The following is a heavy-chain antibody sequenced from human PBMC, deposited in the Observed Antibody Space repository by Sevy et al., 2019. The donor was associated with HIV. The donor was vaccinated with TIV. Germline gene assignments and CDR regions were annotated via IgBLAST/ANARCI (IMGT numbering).Heavy chain of an antibody. V-gene: IGHV3-23*01. CDR2: INGRGGST. D-gene: IGHD2-15*01. CDR3: ARPSPRIGAGGSAFYDN. CDR1: GYSFSSYA. Sequence: GGSLRLSCVVSGYSFSSYAISWVRQAPGKGLEWVSTINGRGGSTYYADSVKGRFTISRDNPKNPLFLQMINLRVEDTAIYYCARPSPRIGAGGSAFYDNWGQGTLVTVSS. J-gene: IGHJ4*02.